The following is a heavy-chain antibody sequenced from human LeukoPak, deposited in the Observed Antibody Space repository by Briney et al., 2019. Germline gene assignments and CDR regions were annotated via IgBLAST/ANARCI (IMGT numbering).Heavy chain of an antibody. J-gene: IGHJ6*04. CDR3: AELGITMIGSV. Sequence: GGPLRLSCAASGFTFSSYEMNWVRQAPGKGLEWVSYISSSGSTIYYADSVKGRFTISRDNAKTSLYLQMHSLRAEDTAVYYCAELGITMIGSVWGKGTTVTISS. CDR1: GFTFSSYE. CDR2: ISSSGSTI. D-gene: IGHD3-10*02. V-gene: IGHV3-48*03.